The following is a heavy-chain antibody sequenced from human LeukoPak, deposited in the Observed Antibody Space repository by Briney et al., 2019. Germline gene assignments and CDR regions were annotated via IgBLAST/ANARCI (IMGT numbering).Heavy chain of an antibody. D-gene: IGHD1/OR15-1a*01. J-gene: IGHJ6*04. CDR3: ASCEQDV. CDR1: GGSFSGYY. CDR2: INHSGST. Sequence: PSETLSLTCAVYGGSFSGYYWSWIRQPPGKGLEWIGEINHSGSTNYNPSLKSRVTISVDTSKNQFSLKLSSVTAPDTAVYYCASCEQDVWGKGTTVTVSS. V-gene: IGHV4-34*01.